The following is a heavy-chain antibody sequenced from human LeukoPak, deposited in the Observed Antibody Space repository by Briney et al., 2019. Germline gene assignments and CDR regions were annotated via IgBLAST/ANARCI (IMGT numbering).Heavy chain of an antibody. J-gene: IGHJ6*02. V-gene: IGHV4-4*07. CDR1: GGSFSGYY. Sequence: PSETLSLTCAVYGGSFSGYYWSWIRQPAGKGLEWIGRIYTSGSTNYNPSLKSRVTMSVDTSKNQFSLKLSSVTAADTAVYYCARDKMGTYYYGSGRSDYYYGMDVWGQGTTVTVSS. CDR2: IYTSGST. CDR3: ARDKMGTYYYGSGRSDYYYGMDV. D-gene: IGHD3-10*01.